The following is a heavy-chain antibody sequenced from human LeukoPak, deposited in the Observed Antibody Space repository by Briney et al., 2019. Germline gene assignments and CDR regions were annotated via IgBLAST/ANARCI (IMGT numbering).Heavy chain of an antibody. Sequence: GGSLRLSCAASGFTFSSYAMSWVRQAPGKGLEWVSAISGSGGSTYYADSVKGRFTISRDNSKNTLYLRMNSLRAEDTAVYYCAKDYRGSGSYYRQPYYYYGMDVWGQGTTVTVSS. V-gene: IGHV3-23*01. CDR2: ISGSGGST. D-gene: IGHD3-10*01. CDR1: GFTFSSYA. CDR3: AKDYRGSGSYYRQPYYYYGMDV. J-gene: IGHJ6*02.